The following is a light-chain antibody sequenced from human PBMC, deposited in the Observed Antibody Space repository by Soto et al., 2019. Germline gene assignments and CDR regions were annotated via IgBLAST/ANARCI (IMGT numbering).Light chain of an antibody. CDR1: QSVSRSY. J-gene: IGKJ3*01. CDR2: GAS. Sequence: EIVLTQSPGTLSLSPGERATLSCRASQSVSRSYLAWYQQKPGRAPSLLIYGASSRATGIPDRFSGRGSGTDFPITISRREPEDFAVYYCQQYGSSPFGPGTKVDIK. CDR3: QQYGSSP. V-gene: IGKV3-20*01.